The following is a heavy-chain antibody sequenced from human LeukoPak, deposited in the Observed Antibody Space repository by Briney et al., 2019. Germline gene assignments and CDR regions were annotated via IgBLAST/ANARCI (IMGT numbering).Heavy chain of an antibody. J-gene: IGHJ4*02. CDR1: GFNFDDYD. CDR3: ARRDYYGSGSPDY. D-gene: IGHD3-10*01. V-gene: IGHV3-20*04. Sequence: GGSLRLSCAASGFNFDDYDMSWVRQAPGKGLEWVSGINWNGGSTGYADSVKGRFTISRDNAKNSLYLQMNSLRAADTALYYCARRDYYGSGSPDYWGQGTLVTVSS. CDR2: INWNGGST.